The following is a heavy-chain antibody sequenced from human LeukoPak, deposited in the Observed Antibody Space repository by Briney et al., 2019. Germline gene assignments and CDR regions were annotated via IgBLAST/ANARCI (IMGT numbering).Heavy chain of an antibody. Sequence: GESLKISCKGSGYTFTSFYIGWVRQMPGKGLEWMGIIYPGDSDIKYSPSFQGQVTISADKSISTAYLQWSSLKASDTAMYYCASPYDFWSGYPGVWGQGTLVTVSS. D-gene: IGHD3-3*01. CDR2: IYPGDSDI. CDR3: ASPYDFWSGYPGV. J-gene: IGHJ4*02. V-gene: IGHV5-51*01. CDR1: GYTFTSFY.